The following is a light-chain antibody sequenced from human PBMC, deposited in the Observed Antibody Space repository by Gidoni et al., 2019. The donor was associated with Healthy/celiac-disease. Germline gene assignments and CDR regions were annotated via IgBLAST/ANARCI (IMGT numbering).Light chain of an antibody. V-gene: IGKV3-20*01. CDR1: QSGSSSY. Sequence: VLTPSPGTLSLSPVERATLSCRASQSGSSSYLAWYQQKPGQAPRLLIYGASSRATGIPDRFSGSGSGTDFTLTISRLEPEDFAVYYCQQYGSSWLTFXGXTKVEIK. CDR2: GAS. CDR3: QQYGSSWLT. J-gene: IGKJ4*01.